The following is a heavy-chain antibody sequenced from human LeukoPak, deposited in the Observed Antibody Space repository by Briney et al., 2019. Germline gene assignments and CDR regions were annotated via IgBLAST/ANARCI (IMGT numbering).Heavy chain of an antibody. CDR3: AKAPVTTCRGAFCYPFDY. CDR1: GFTFSSYA. J-gene: IGHJ4*02. V-gene: IGHV3-30*04. CDR2: ISYDGSNK. D-gene: IGHD2-15*01. Sequence: GGSLRLSCAASGFTFSSYAMHWVPQAPGKGLEWVALISYDGSNKYFADSVKGRFTISRDSSKNTLFLQMNRLRPEDAAVYYCAKAPVTTCRGAFCYPFDYWGLGTLVTVSS.